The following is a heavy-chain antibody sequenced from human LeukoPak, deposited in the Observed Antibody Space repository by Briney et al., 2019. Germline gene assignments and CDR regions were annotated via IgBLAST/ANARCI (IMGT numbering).Heavy chain of an antibody. Sequence: GGSLRFSCAASGFTFSSYSMNWVRQDPGKGLEWVSSISSSSSYIYYADSVKGRFTISRDNAKNSLYLQMNSLRAEDTAVYYCARARRDGIFDYWGQGTLVTVSS. V-gene: IGHV3-21*01. CDR2: ISSSSSYI. CDR3: ARARRDGIFDY. D-gene: IGHD5-24*01. CDR1: GFTFSSYS. J-gene: IGHJ4*02.